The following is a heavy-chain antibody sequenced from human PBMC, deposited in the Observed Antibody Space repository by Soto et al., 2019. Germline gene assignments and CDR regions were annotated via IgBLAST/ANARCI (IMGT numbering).Heavy chain of an antibody. CDR3: ARELMTTVTTGYYYYGMDV. CDR1: GYTFTSYG. CDR2: ISAYNGNT. Sequence: ASVKVSCKASGYTFTSYGISWVRQAPGQGLEWMGWISAYNGNTNYAQKLQGRVTMTTDTSTSTAYMELRSLRSEDTAVYYCARELMTTVTTGYYYYGMDVWGQGTTVTVSS. J-gene: IGHJ6*02. D-gene: IGHD4-17*01. V-gene: IGHV1-18*01.